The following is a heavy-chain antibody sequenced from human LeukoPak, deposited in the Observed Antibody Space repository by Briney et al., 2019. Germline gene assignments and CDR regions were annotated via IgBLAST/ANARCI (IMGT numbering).Heavy chain of an antibody. D-gene: IGHD3-3*01. CDR1: GFTFSRYS. CDR2: ISSSSSTI. CDR3: ARELIFGVEDTDY. J-gene: IGHJ4*02. Sequence: GGSLRLSCAASGFTFSRYSMNWVRQAPGKGLEWVSYISSSSSTIYYADSVKGRFTISRDNAKNSLYLQMNSLRAEDTAVYYCARELIFGVEDTDYWGQGALVTVSS. V-gene: IGHV3-48*01.